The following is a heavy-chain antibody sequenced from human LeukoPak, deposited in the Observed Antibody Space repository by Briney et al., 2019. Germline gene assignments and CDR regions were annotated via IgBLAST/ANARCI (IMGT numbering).Heavy chain of an antibody. J-gene: IGHJ5*02. CDR2: IIPIFGTA. V-gene: IGHV1-69*06. CDR1: GGTFSSYA. CDR3: ARSSLRLDNWFDP. Sequence: SVKVSCKASGGTFSSYAISWVRQAPGQGLEWMGGIIPIFGTANYAQKFQGRVTITADKSTSTAYMELSSLRSEDTAVYYCARSSLRLDNWFDPWGQGTLVTVSS. D-gene: IGHD4-17*01.